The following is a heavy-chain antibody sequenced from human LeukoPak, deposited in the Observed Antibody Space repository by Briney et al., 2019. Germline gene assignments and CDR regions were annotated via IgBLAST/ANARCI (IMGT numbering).Heavy chain of an antibody. Sequence: GGSLRLSCAASGLIFTNAWMTWVRQAPGKGLEWVSTLSGSGITTYYADSVKGRFTISRDNSKNTLYLQMNTLRAEDSALYYCAKGIYSSGWSYFDYWGHGTLVTVSS. CDR1: GLIFTNAW. V-gene: IGHV3-23*01. D-gene: IGHD6-19*01. CDR3: AKGIYSSGWSYFDY. J-gene: IGHJ4*01. CDR2: LSGSGITT.